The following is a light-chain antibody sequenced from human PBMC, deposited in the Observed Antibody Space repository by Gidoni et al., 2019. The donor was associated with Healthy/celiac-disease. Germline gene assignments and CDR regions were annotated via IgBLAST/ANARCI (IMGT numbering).Light chain of an antibody. V-gene: IGKV3-15*01. J-gene: IGKJ2*01. CDR3: QQYNNWPGKMYT. Sequence: EIVMTQSPATLSVSPGERATLSCRASQSVSSNVAWYQQKPGQAPRLLIYGASTRSTGIPARFSGSGSGTEFTLTISSLQSEDFAVYYCQQYNNWPGKMYTFGQXTKLEIK. CDR1: QSVSSN. CDR2: GAS.